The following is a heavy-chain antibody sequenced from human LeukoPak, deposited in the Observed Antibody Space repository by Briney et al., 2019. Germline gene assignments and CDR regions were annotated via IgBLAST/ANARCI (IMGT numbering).Heavy chain of an antibody. CDR3: VREPYCSGGSCYTSGFDC. J-gene: IGHJ4*02. CDR1: GVTFSRYW. Sequence: GGSLRLSCAASGVTFSRYWMHWVRQAPGKGLVWVSRINNDGSSTTYADAVKGRFTISRDNAKNTLYLQVNSLSADDTAVYYCVREPYCSGGSCYTSGFDCWGQGTLVTVSS. D-gene: IGHD2-15*01. V-gene: IGHV3-74*01. CDR2: INNDGSST.